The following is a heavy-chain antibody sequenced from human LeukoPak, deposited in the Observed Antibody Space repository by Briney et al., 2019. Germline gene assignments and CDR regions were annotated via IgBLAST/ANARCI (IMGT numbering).Heavy chain of an antibody. J-gene: IGHJ4*02. CDR3: ARRHVEYSSSSDPYYFDY. V-gene: IGHV4-34*01. D-gene: IGHD6-6*01. CDR2: INHSGST. CDR1: GGSFSGYY. Sequence: PSETLSLTCAVYGGSFSGYYWSWIRQPPGKGLEWIGEINHSGSTNYNPPLKSRVTMSVDTSKNQFSLKLSSVTAADTAVYYCARRHVEYSSSSDPYYFDYWGQGTLVTVSS.